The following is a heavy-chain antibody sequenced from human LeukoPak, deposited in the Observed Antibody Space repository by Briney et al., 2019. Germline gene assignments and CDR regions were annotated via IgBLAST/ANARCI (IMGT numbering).Heavy chain of an antibody. CDR2: IWYDGSKK. J-gene: IGHJ6*02. CDR1: GFTFTSYG. D-gene: IGHD3-10*01. V-gene: IGHV3-33*01. Sequence: GRSLRLSCAASGFTFTSYGMNWVRQAPGKGLEWVALIWYDGSKKYYADSVKGRFTISRENSKSTLYLQMNSLRAEDTAVYSCARDNYGSAAYYYYGMDVWGQGTTVTVSS. CDR3: ARDNYGSAAYYYYGMDV.